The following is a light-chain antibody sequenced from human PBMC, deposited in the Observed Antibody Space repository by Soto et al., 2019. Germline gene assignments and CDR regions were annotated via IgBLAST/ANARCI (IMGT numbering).Light chain of an antibody. Sequence: IQPTQSPSTLSRSVGDRVTSHXRASKTITIWLPWYQKKPGXAPNXXXDEXSTLKRGGPSRLSGSGSGTEFTLPISSLQPYYFATYYFQHYNSYPEAFGQGTKVDIK. CDR2: EXS. CDR3: QHYNSYPEA. J-gene: IGKJ1*01. CDR1: KTITIW. V-gene: IGKV1-5*03.